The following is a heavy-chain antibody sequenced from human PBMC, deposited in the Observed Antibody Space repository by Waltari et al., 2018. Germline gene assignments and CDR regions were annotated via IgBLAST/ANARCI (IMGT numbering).Heavy chain of an antibody. J-gene: IGHJ5*02. D-gene: IGHD2-2*01. CDR1: GYSIASGYY. Sequence: QVQLQESGPGLVKPSETLSLTCVVSGYSIASGYYWGWIRQPPGTGLEWIGSISPSGNTNYAPSLRTPATISIATSQDQVSRKLNVVTAADTATYYGARSDVLVVPVDMSTVAHSNWFDPWGPGTLVTVSS. CDR2: ISPSGNT. CDR3: ARSDVLVVPVDMSTVAHSNWFDP. V-gene: IGHV4-38-2*01.